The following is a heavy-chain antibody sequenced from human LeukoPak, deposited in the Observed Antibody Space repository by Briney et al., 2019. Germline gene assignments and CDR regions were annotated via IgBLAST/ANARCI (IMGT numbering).Heavy chain of an antibody. V-gene: IGHV5-51*01. CDR3: ARTYYYDSSGYYYGY. CDR2: IYPGDSDT. D-gene: IGHD3-22*01. Sequence: GASLQISCQGSGYSFTSYWIGWVRQLPGKGLEWMGIIYPGDSDTRYSPSFQGQVTISADKSISTAYLQWSSLKASDTAMYYCARTYYYDSSGYYYGYWGQGTLVTVSS. J-gene: IGHJ4*02. CDR1: GYSFTSYW.